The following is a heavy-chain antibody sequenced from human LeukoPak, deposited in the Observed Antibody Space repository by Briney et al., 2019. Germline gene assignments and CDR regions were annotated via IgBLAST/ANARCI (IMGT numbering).Heavy chain of an antibody. CDR2: MDYSGST. Sequence: SETLSLTCTVSGGSISSYYWTWIRQSPGTGLEWIGYMDYSGSTAYNPSLKSRVTISIDTSKKQFSLELSSVTAADTAIYFCARRKRGSGGPFDYWGQGTLVTVSS. V-gene: IGHV4-59*08. J-gene: IGHJ4*02. CDR1: GGSISSYY. CDR3: ARRKRGSGGPFDY. D-gene: IGHD6-19*01.